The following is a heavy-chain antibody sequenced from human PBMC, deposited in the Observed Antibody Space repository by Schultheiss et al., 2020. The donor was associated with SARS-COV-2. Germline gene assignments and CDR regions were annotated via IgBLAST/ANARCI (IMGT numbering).Heavy chain of an antibody. Sequence: GESLKISCAASGFTFSDYYMSWVRQAPGKGLEWVSVIYSCGSTYYADSVKGRFTISRDNSKNTLYLQMNSLRAEDTAMYYCARVQSSGWFSFWFDPWGQGTLVTVSS. D-gene: IGHD6-19*01. CDR2: IYSCGST. V-gene: IGHV3-53*01. J-gene: IGHJ5*02. CDR3: ARVQSSGWFSFWFDP. CDR1: GFTFSDYY.